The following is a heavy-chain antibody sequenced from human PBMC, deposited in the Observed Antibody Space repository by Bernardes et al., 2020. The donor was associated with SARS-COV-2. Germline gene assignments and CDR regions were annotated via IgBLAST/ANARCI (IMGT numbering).Heavy chain of an antibody. CDR1: GGSFSGYY. V-gene: IGHV4-34*01. CDR3: ARWGAFASGYYR. CDR2: INHLGTT. Sequence: SETLSLTCAVYGGSFSGYYWSWIRQSPGKGLEWIGEINHLGTTNYNPSLKSRVTISVDTSKRQFFLKLNSVTASATSVYYCARWGAFASGYYRWCQGTLVTVAS. J-gene: IGHJ5*02. D-gene: IGHD3-22*01.